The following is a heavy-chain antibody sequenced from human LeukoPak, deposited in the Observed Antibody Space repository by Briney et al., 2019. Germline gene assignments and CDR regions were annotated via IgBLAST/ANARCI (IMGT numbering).Heavy chain of an antibody. CDR2: VFDSGGT. J-gene: IGHJ4*02. D-gene: IGHD6-19*01. V-gene: IGHV4-59*01. CDR3: ARGLYGSDSF. CDR1: GGSISNYW. Sequence: SETLSLTCTVSGGSISNYWWSWIRQPPGKGLEWIGYVFDSGGTNYNPSLKSRVTISVDTSKKQFSLKLSSVTAADTAVYYCARGLYGSDSFWGQGNLVTVSS.